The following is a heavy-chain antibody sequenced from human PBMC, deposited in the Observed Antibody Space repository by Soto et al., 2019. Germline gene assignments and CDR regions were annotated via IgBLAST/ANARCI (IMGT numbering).Heavy chain of an antibody. CDR3: ARDQHCSGGSCDSGYYYGLDV. CDR1: GVSIRSYY. Sequence: SETLSLTCTVSGVSIRSYYWSWIRQPAGKGLEWIGRIYSSGSANYNPSLKSRVTMSVDTSKKQFSLNLRSVTAADTAVYYCARDQHCSGGSCDSGYYYGLDVWGQGTTVTVSS. CDR2: IYSSGSA. D-gene: IGHD2-15*01. J-gene: IGHJ6*02. V-gene: IGHV4-4*07.